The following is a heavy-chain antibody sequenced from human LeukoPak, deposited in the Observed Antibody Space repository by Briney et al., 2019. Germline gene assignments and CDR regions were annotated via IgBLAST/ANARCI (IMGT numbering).Heavy chain of an antibody. CDR3: AKDLPGGPRYYDSSDGYFDY. J-gene: IGHJ4*02. V-gene: IGHV3-21*04. CDR1: GFIFSGYS. CDR2: ISSSSSSI. D-gene: IGHD3-22*01. Sequence: GGSLRLSCAASGFIFSGYSMNWVRQAPGKGLEWVSSISSSSSSIYYADSVKGRFTISRDNSKNTLYLQMNSLRAEDTAVYYCAKDLPGGPRYYDSSDGYFDYWGQGTLVTVSS.